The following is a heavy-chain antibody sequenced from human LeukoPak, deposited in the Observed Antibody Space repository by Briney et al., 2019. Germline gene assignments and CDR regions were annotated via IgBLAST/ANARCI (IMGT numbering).Heavy chain of an antibody. CDR3: ARGKTVTAQDY. CDR1: GGSISSYY. CDR2: IYYSGST. Sequence: SETLSLTCTVSGGSISSYYWSWIRQPPGKGLEWIGYIYYSGSTNYNPSLKSRVTISVDTSKNQFSLKLSSVTAADTAVYYCARGKTVTAQDYWGQGTLVTVSS. J-gene: IGHJ4*02. V-gene: IGHV4-59*01. D-gene: IGHD4-17*01.